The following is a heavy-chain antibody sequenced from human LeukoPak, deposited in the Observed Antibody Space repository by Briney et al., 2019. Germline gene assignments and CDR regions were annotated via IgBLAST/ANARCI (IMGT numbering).Heavy chain of an antibody. CDR2: ISYDGSRI. CDR1: GFTFSGSA. Sequence: PGGSLRLSCVASGFTFSGSAMHWVRQAPGKGLEGVAFISYDGSRINYADSVKGRITISRDNSNNTLYLQMNSLRAEDTAVYYCAKDRGNNFGFRGFTDFWGQGTLVTVSP. D-gene: IGHD5-18*01. J-gene: IGHJ4*02. CDR3: AKDRGNNFGFRGFTDF. V-gene: IGHV3-30*04.